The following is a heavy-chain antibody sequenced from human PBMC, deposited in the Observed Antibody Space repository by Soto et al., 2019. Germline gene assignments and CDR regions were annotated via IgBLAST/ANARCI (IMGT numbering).Heavy chain of an antibody. Sequence: QVQLVQSGAEMKSPGSSVKVSCKATGYIFIGSYLHWIRQAPGQGPEWMGSISPATGDTDYAQTYQGRVILTGDTAIGTAYMELKWLTFDDTGMYYCARGPSEWGQGTLVTVSS. CDR3: ARGPSE. CDR2: ISPATGDT. J-gene: IGHJ4*02. CDR1: GYIFIGSY. V-gene: IGHV1-2*02.